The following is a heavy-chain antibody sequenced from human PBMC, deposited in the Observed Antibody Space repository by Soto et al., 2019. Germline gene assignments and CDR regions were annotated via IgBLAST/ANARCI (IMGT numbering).Heavy chain of an antibody. CDR1: GGSISSYY. D-gene: IGHD3-16*02. CDR2: IYYSGST. V-gene: IGHV4-59*01. CDR3: ASLMITFGGVITGMDV. J-gene: IGHJ6*02. Sequence: NPSETLSLTCTVSGGSISSYYWSWIRQPPGKGLEWIGYIYYSGSTNYNPSLKSRVTISVDTSKNQFSLKLSSVTAADTAVYYCASLMITFGGVITGMDVWGQGTTVTVS.